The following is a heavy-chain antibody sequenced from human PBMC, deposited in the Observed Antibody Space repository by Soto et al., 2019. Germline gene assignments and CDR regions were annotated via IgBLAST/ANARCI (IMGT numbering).Heavy chain of an antibody. CDR2: ISGSGGST. Sequence: PGVSLRLSYAASGFTFSNYAMSWVLQAPGKGLEWVSAISGSGGSTYYADSVKGRFTISRDNSKNTLYLQMNSLRAEDTAVYYCAKDSVVNYYSDYWGRGTLVTVSS. CDR3: AKDSVVNYYSDY. J-gene: IGHJ4*02. CDR1: GFTFSNYA. V-gene: IGHV3-23*01. D-gene: IGHD2-15*01.